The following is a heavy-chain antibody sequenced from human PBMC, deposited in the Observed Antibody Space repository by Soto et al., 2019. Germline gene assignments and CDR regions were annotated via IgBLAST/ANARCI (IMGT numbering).Heavy chain of an antibody. CDR1: GFSLRDHY. V-gene: IGHV3-72*01. CDR3: SRDFPFAGTYAVDY. J-gene: IGHJ4*02. D-gene: IGHD3-16*01. CDR2: SRNTAKSYTT. Sequence: EVQLVESSRGLVQPGGSLRLSGTASGFSLRDHYVDWVCQVPRKGLEGVGRSRNTAKSYTTECAASVRGRFTTSSDDARNALYLQMYSVTTEYSSVYDCSRDFPFAGTYAVDYWGEGTLVTVSS.